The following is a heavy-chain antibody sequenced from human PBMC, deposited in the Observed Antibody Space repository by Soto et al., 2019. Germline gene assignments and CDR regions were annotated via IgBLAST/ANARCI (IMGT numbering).Heavy chain of an antibody. CDR3: AKNQGVELVPLATVDWFDP. V-gene: IGHV3-23*01. CDR1: GFXFENFV. CDR2: ISGSGFKK. D-gene: IGHD1-1*01. J-gene: IGHJ5*02. Sequence: EXLKTSCASSGFXFENFVVIWVRHAPGNGRELISSISGSGFKKYYADSVKGRFTNSRDNSNSTVYQELNNLSAEDTAVYHCAKNQGVELVPLATVDWFDPWGQGSVGTVSS.